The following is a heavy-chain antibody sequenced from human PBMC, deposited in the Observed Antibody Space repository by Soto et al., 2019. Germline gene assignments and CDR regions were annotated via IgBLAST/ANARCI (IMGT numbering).Heavy chain of an antibody. V-gene: IGHV5-51*01. CDR2: IYPGDSET. CDR3: ARLVGAYDSYFDH. Sequence: PGESLKISCNASGYDFARTWICWVRQLPGKGLDWLGIIYPGDSETRYSPSFRGQVTFSVDMSISTAYLQWSSLKTSDIAIYYCARLVGAYDSYFDHWGQGTRVTVSS. D-gene: IGHD5-12*01. CDR1: GYDFARTW. J-gene: IGHJ4*02.